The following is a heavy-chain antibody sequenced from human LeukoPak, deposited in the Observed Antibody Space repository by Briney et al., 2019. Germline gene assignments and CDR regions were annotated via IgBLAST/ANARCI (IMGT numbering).Heavy chain of an antibody. CDR3: ARVAKERVGGVYYFDY. Sequence: GGSRRLSCAASGFTFSDYDMHWVRQATGKGLEWVSAIGTAGDTYYTGSVKGRFTISRENAKNPLYLQMNSLRAGDTAVYYCARVAKERVGGVYYFDYWGQGTLVTVSS. J-gene: IGHJ4*02. D-gene: IGHD1-1*01. CDR2: IGTAGDT. V-gene: IGHV3-13*01. CDR1: GFTFSDYD.